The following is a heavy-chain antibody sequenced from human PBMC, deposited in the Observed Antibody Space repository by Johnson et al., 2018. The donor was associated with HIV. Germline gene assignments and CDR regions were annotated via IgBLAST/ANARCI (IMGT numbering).Heavy chain of an antibody. Sequence: VQLVESGGGLVKPGGSLRLSCVASGFTFSDHYMSWIRQAPGKGLEWVAHISSSGSNRDYSDSVKGRFTISRDNAKNSLFLQMNSLRAEDTAVYYCASDYSDIGGYRLRADHIWGQGTGVTVSS. D-gene: IGHD3-22*01. CDR2: ISSSGSNR. J-gene: IGHJ3*02. V-gene: IGHV3-11*04. CDR1: GFTFSDHY. CDR3: ASDYSDIGGYRLRADHI.